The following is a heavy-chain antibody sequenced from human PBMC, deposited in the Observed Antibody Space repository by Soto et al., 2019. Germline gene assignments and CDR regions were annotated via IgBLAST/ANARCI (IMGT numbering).Heavy chain of an antibody. D-gene: IGHD5-12*01. J-gene: IGHJ6*02. Sequence: QPGGSLRLSCAASGFTFRSYVMHWVRQAPGKGLEWVAIISYDGSNKYYVNSVKGRFTISRDNSNNTLYLQMNSLRAEDTAIYYCAKDLSREVATTTKMYYHYGMDVWGQGTPVTVSS. CDR2: ISYDGSNK. V-gene: IGHV3-30*18. CDR1: GFTFRSYV. CDR3: AKDLSREVATTTKMYYHYGMDV.